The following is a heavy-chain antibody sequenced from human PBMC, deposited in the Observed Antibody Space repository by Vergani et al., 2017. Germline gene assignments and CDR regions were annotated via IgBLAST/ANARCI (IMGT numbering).Heavy chain of an antibody. J-gene: IGHJ4*02. Sequence: QVQLVESGGGVVQPGGSLRLPCAASGFTFSSYGMHWVRQAPGKGLEWVAFIRYDGSNKYYADSVKSRVTISRDNSKNTLYLQMTSLRAEDTAVYYCAKVGAQNFDYYDSNESLYYFDYWGQGTLVTVSS. V-gene: IGHV3-30*02. CDR3: AKVGAQNFDYYDSNESLYYFDY. CDR2: IRYDGSNK. CDR1: GFTFSSYG. D-gene: IGHD3-22*01.